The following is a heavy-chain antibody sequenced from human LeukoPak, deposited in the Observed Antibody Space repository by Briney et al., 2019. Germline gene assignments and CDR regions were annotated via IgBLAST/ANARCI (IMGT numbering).Heavy chain of an antibody. CDR1: GGSISSYY. D-gene: IGHD1-26*01. V-gene: IGHV4-59*01. J-gene: IGHJ4*02. Sequence: PSETLSLTCTVSGGSISSYYWSWIRQPPGKGLEWIGYMSYTGSTNYNPSLKSRVTISVDMSKNQFSLKLSSVTAADTAVYYCTSLYSGSYDTGSFDYFNYWDQGTLVTVSS. CDR3: TSLYSGSYDTGSFDYFNY. CDR2: MSYTGST.